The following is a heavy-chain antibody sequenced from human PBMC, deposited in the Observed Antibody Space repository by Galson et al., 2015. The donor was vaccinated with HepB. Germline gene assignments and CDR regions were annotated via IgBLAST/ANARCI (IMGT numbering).Heavy chain of an antibody. CDR2: IYSGGST. CDR1: GFTVSSNY. J-gene: IGHJ4*02. D-gene: IGHD6-19*01. Sequence: SLRLSCAASGFTVSSNYMSWVRQAPGKGLEWVSVIYSGGSTYYADSVKGRFTISRDNSKNTLYLQMNSLRAEDTAVYYCARESPHYSSGWRPSRRFDYWGQGTLVTVSS. CDR3: ARESPHYSSGWRPSRRFDY. V-gene: IGHV3-66*02.